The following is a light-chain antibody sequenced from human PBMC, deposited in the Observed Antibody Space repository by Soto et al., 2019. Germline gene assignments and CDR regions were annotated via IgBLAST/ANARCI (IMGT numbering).Light chain of an antibody. CDR1: ESVVSS. Sequence: EIVLTQSPGTLSLSPGERATLSCRATESVVSSLAWYQQKPGQAPRLLISGASSRAAGIPDRFSGSGSGTDFTLTISRLEPEDFALYYCQQYGSSPITFGQGTRLEIK. CDR2: GAS. V-gene: IGKV3-20*01. CDR3: QQYGSSPIT. J-gene: IGKJ5*01.